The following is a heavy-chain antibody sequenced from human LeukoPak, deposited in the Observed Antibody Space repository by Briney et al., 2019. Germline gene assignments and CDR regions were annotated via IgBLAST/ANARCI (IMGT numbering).Heavy chain of an antibody. D-gene: IGHD5-18*01. CDR2: MSYDGSNK. J-gene: IGHJ4*02. CDR3: ARGENSYGYDY. Sequence: GGSLRLPCAASGFTFSSYAMHWVRQAPGKGLEWVAVMSYDGSNKYYADSVKGRFTISRDNAKNSLYLQMNSLRPDDTAVYYCARGENSYGYDYWGQGTLVTVSS. CDR1: GFTFSSYA. V-gene: IGHV3-30*04.